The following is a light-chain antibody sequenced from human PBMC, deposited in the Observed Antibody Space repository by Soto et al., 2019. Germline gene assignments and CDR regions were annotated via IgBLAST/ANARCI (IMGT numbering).Light chain of an antibody. CDR2: SNN. CDR1: SSNIGSNT. V-gene: IGLV1-44*01. Sequence: QSVLTQPPSASGTPGQRVTISCSGSSSNIGSNTVNWYQQLTGTAPKLLIYSNNQRPSGVPDRFSGSKSGTSASLAISGLQSEDEADYYCAAWDDSLKGVVFGGGTKLTVL. J-gene: IGLJ2*01. CDR3: AAWDDSLKGVV.